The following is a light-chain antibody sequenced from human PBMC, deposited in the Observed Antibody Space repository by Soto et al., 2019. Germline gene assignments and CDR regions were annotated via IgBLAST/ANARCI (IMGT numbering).Light chain of an antibody. CDR1: QGINNW. V-gene: IGKV1D-12*01. CDR2: TTS. J-gene: IGKJ4*01. Sequence: DLQMTQSPSSVSASVGDRVTITCRASQGINNWLAWYQQKPGKAPKLLIYTTSSLQSGVPSRFSGTRSGTDFTLTISSLQPEDSATYYCQQANSFPLTFGGGTKVEIK. CDR3: QQANSFPLT.